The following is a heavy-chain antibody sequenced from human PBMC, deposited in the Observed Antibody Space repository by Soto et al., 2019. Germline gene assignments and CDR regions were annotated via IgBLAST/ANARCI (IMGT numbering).Heavy chain of an antibody. CDR1: VGTFSSYT. CDR3: ATDAARAASSYYYYGMDV. V-gene: IGHV1-69*04. CDR2: IIPILGIA. J-gene: IGHJ6*02. Sequence: GASVKVSCKASVGTFSSYTISWVRQAPGQGREWMGRIIPILGIANYAQKFQGRVTITADKSPRTAYMELSSLRSEDTAVYYCATDAARAASSYYYYGMDVWGQGTTVTVSS. D-gene: IGHD2-15*01.